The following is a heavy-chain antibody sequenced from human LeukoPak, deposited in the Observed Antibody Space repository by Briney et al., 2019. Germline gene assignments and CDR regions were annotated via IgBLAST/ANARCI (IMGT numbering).Heavy chain of an antibody. CDR3: ARSSGAFDY. CDR1: GNSISSSY. V-gene: IGHV4-59*01. Sequence: SETLSLTCTVSGNSISSSYWSWIRQPPGKGLEWIGYIYFTGITNYNPSLRSRVTMSLDTSKNQFSLKLNSVTAADTAVYYCARSSGAFDYWGQGALVTVSS. J-gene: IGHJ4*02. CDR2: IYFTGIT.